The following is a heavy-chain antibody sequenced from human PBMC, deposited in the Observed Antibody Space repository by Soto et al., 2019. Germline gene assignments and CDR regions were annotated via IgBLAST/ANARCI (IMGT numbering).Heavy chain of an antibody. CDR1: VYSISSGSY. J-gene: IGHJ4*03. D-gene: IGHD6-19*01. CDR3: ARAHVMAVPGSTFDY. V-gene: IGHV4-38-2*02. Sequence: PSETLSLTCNVSVYSISSGSYCVWIRQPPGKGPEWIASIYPGGATFYNPSLKSRIIISVDTSNNQFYMKLRSLTDADTAVYYCARAHVMAVPGSTFDYCGHGTLATASS. CDR2: IYPGGAT.